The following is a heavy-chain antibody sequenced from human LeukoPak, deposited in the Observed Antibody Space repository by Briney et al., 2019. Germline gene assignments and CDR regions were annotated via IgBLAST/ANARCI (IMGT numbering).Heavy chain of an antibody. Sequence: GGSLRLSCAASGFTLSSYEMNWVRQAPGKGLEWISYITSSSSTIHYADSVKGRFTVSRDNAENSLYLQMNSLRDEDTAVYYCARHGEAGSGWFIWGQGTLVTVSS. CDR2: ITSSSSTI. CDR3: ARHGEAGSGWFI. CDR1: GFTLSSYE. J-gene: IGHJ4*02. D-gene: IGHD6-19*01. V-gene: IGHV3-48*02.